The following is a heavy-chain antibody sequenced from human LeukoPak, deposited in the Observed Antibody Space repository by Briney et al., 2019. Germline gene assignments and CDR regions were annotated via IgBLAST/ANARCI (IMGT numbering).Heavy chain of an antibody. CDR2: IYSGGST. D-gene: IGHD3-22*01. J-gene: IGHJ4*02. V-gene: IGHV3-66*01. CDR1: GFTVSSNY. CDR3: ARVSGHYYDSSGSMDYFDY. Sequence: GGSLRLSCAASGFTVSSNYMSWVRQVPGKGLEWVSVIYSGGSTYYADSVKGRFTISRDNSKNTLYLQMNSLRAEDTAVYYCARVSGHYYDSSGSMDYFDYWGQGTLVTVSS.